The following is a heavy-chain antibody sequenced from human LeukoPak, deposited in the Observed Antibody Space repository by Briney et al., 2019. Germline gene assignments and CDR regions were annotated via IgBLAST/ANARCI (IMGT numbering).Heavy chain of an antibody. CDR2: ISSSSSYI. J-gene: IGHJ6*02. CDR1: GFTFSSYS. D-gene: IGHD6-19*01. CDR3: ARDQIAVPLSGGMDV. V-gene: IGHV3-21*01. Sequence: PGGSLRLSCAASGFTFSSYSMNWVRQAPGKGLEWVSSISSSSSYIYYADSVKGRFTISRDNAKNSLYLQMNSLRAEDTAVYYCARDQIAVPLSGGMDVWGQGTTVTVSS.